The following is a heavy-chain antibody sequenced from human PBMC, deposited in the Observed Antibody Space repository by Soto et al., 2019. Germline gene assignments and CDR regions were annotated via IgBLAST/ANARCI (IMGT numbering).Heavy chain of an antibody. Sequence: PGGSLRLSCAASGFTFSSYSMNWVRQAPGKGLEWVSSISSSSSYIYYADSVKGRFTISRDNAKNSLYLQMNSLRAEDTAVYYCARDHQLVRDYYYYGMDVWGQGTTVTV. V-gene: IGHV3-21*01. CDR2: ISSSSSYI. J-gene: IGHJ6*02. CDR3: ARDHQLVRDYYYYGMDV. CDR1: GFTFSSYS. D-gene: IGHD6-6*01.